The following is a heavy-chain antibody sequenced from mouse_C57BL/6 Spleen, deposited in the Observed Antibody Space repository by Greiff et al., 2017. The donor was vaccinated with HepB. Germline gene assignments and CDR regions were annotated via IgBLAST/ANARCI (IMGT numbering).Heavy chain of an antibody. CDR2: IYPGNSDT. CDR3: TRYDYDGGAMDY. V-gene: IGHV1-5*01. CDR1: GYTFTSYW. D-gene: IGHD2-4*01. Sequence: EVQLQQSGTVLARPGASVKMSCKTSGYTFTSYWMHWVKQRPGQGLEWIGAIYPGNSDTSYNQKFKGKAKLTAVTSASTAYMELSSLTNEDSAVYYCTRYDYDGGAMDYWGQGTSVTVSS. J-gene: IGHJ4*01.